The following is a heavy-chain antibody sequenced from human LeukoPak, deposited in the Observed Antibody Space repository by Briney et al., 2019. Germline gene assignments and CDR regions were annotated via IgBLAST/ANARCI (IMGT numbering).Heavy chain of an antibody. V-gene: IGHV4-34*01. Sequence: SETLSLTCGVSGGSFSNYYWTWIRLSPEKGLEWIGEINESGSINYAPTLKSRVTMLVDTSKKHFSLNLTSVTAADTAVYYCARGQYCSSTACYSARRYFDYWGQGTLVAVST. D-gene: IGHD2-2*01. CDR3: ARGQYCSSTACYSARRYFDY. J-gene: IGHJ4*02. CDR2: INESGSI. CDR1: GGSFSNYY.